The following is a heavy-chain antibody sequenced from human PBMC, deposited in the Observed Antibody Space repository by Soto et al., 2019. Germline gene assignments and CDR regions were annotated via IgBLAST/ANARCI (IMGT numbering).Heavy chain of an antibody. CDR3: ARESEDLTSNFDY. Sequence: PGGSLRLSCAASGFTVSSNYMSWVRQAPGEGLEWVSSIHRGGSTHYADSVKGRFTISRDNSRNTLYLQMNNLRAEDTAVYYCARESEDLTSNFDYWGQGTLVTVSS. CDR2: IHRGGST. V-gene: IGHV3-53*01. CDR1: GFTVSSNY. J-gene: IGHJ4*02.